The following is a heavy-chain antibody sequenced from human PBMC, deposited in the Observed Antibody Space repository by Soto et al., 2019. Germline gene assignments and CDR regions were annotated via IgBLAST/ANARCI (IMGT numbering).Heavy chain of an antibody. V-gene: IGHV1-2*04. J-gene: IGHJ5*02. CDR2: INPNSGAT. Sequence: QVQLVQSGAEVKKPGASVKVSCKASGYTFTDYYMHWVRQAPGQGLVWMGWINPNSGATRYAQKFQGWVTMTRDTSINTAYMEVTRLKFDDTAVYYCARAAYCFNGVGHNWFDPWGQGSLVTVSS. D-gene: IGHD2-8*01. CDR1: GYTFTDYY. CDR3: ARAAYCFNGVGHNWFDP.